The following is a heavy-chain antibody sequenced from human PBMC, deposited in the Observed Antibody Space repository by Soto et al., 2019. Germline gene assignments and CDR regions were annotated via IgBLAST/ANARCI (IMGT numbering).Heavy chain of an antibody. CDR2: ITDGGGST. J-gene: IGHJ4*02. CDR1: GFTFGSYA. Sequence: EVQLLESGGGLVQPGGSLRLSCAASGFTFGSYAMSWVRQAPGKGLEWVSGITDGGGSTFYANSLQGRFTISRDNSKNTLYLQMSSLTAADTATYYCAKVGLFRNGYMGVVRVDYWGQGTLVTVSA. CDR3: AKVGLFRNGYMGVVRVDY. V-gene: IGHV3-23*01. D-gene: IGHD6-13*01.